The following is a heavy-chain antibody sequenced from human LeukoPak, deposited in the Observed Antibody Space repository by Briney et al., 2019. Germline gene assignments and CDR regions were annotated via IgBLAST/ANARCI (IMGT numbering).Heavy chain of an antibody. D-gene: IGHD1-26*01. Sequence: TGGSLRLSCAASGFTFDDYGMSWVRQAPGKGLEWVSLISWDGINTYYADSVKGRFTISRDNSINSLYLQMNSLRTEDTALYYCVKDAGALYYYYYMDVWGKGTTVTVS. V-gene: IGHV3-43*01. CDR2: ISWDGINT. J-gene: IGHJ6*03. CDR1: GFTFDDYG. CDR3: VKDAGALYYYYYMDV.